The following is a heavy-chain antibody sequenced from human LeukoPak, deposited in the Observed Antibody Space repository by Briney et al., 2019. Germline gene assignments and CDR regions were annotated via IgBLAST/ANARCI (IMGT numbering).Heavy chain of an antibody. CDR2: IYHSGST. CDR1: GGSISSSNW. J-gene: IGHJ4*02. Sequence: SGTLSLTCAVSGGSISSSNWWSWVRQPPGKGLEWIGEIYHSGSTNYNPSLKSRVTISVDTSKNQFSLRLSSVTAADTAVYYCARVFRAAAVDYWGQGTLVTVSS. D-gene: IGHD6-13*01. CDR3: ARVFRAAAVDY. V-gene: IGHV4-4*02.